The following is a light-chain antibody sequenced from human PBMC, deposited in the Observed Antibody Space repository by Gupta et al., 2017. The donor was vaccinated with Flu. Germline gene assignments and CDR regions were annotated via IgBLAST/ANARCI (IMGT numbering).Light chain of an antibody. CDR2: GAS. CDR3: QQEKNCPLT. Sequence: PASLLRTTRERATLAGRANQSVDGKLDWYQQRQGQAPRLLILGASVRAHGVPDRFSGSGSGAEFTLTISSLQSEDFAVYQCQQEKNCPLTFGGGTKLDI. CDR1: QSVDGK. J-gene: IGKJ4*01. V-gene: IGKV3-15*01.